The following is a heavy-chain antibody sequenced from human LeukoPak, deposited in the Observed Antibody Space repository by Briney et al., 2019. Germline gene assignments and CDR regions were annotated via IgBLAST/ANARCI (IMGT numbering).Heavy chain of an antibody. V-gene: IGHV3-21*01. CDR3: ARGIDPNHFDY. CDR1: GFTFSSYS. J-gene: IGHJ4*02. CDR2: ISSSSSYI. Sequence: GGSLRLSCAASGFTFSSYSMNWVRRAPGKGLEWVSCISSSSSYIYYADSVKGRFTISRDNAKNSLYLHMNSLSAEDTAVYYCARGIDPNHFDYWGQGTLVTVSS. D-gene: IGHD1-14*01.